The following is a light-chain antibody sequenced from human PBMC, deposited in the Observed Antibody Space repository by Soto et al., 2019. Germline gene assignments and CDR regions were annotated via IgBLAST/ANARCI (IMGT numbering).Light chain of an antibody. CDR2: ATS. Sequence: EIVMTQSPATLSVSPGERATLSCRASQSVSSSLAWYQQNPGQPPRLLIYATSTRATGIPARFSGSGSGTEFTLTISGLQSEDFAVYYCHQYNSWPRGTFGPGTKVEIK. V-gene: IGKV3-15*01. J-gene: IGKJ3*01. CDR1: QSVSSS. CDR3: HQYNSWPRGT.